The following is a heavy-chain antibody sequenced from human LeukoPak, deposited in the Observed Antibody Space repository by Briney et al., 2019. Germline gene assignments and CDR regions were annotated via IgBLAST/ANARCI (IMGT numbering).Heavy chain of an antibody. D-gene: IGHD3-10*01. V-gene: IGHV4-39*07. CDR2: VFYTGNT. Sequence: SETLSLTCTVSGGSISTTAYYWGWIRQPPGKGLEWIGSVFYTGNTFYNPSLQSRVTLSVDTSKNQFSLKLSSVTAADTAVYYCARRGLLWFGEYSYWGQGTLVTVSS. CDR1: GGSISTTAYY. CDR3: ARRGLLWFGEYSY. J-gene: IGHJ4*02.